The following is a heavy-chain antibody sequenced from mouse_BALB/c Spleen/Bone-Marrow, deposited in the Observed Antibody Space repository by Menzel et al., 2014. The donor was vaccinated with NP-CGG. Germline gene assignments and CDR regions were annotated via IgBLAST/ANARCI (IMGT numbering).Heavy chain of an antibody. CDR1: GYTFTSYW. CDR3: ARPENYDAMDY. V-gene: IGHV1-7*01. CDR2: INPSTGYT. J-gene: IGHJ4*01. Sequence: QVQLQQSGAELAKPGASVKMSCKASGYTFTSYWMHWVKQRPGQGLEWIGYINPSTGYTEYNQKFKDKATLTADKSSSTAYMQLSSLTSEGSAVYYCARPENYDAMDYWGQGTSVTVSS.